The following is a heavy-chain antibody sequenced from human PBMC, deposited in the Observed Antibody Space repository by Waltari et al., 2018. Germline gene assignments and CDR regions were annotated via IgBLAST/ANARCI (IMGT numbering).Heavy chain of an antibody. CDR2: IWYDGSNK. CDR3: ARVGSSGWYSGYYFDY. CDR1: GFTFSSYG. Sequence: QVQLVESGGGVVQPGRSLRLSCAASGFTFSSYGMHWVRQAPGKGLEWVEVIWYDGSNKYYADSVKGRFTISRDNSKNTLYLQMNSLRAEDTAVYYCARVGSSGWYSGYYFDYWGQGTLVTVSS. D-gene: IGHD6-19*01. J-gene: IGHJ4*02. V-gene: IGHV3-33*01.